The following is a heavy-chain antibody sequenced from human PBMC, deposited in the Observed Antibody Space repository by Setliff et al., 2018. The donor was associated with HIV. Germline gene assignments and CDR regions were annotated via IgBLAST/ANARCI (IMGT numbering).Heavy chain of an antibody. CDR2: ISNTSDSI. CDR3: SPQWPVGY. D-gene: IGHD6-19*01. CDR1: GFPLSSYT. J-gene: IGHJ4*02. Sequence: GGSLRLSCVASGFPLSSYTMNWVRQAPGKGLEWVSSISNTSDSINYADSVKGRFTISRDNAKNSLYLQMNSLRVEDTAVYYCSPQWPVGYWGQGTLVTVS. V-gene: IGHV3-21*01.